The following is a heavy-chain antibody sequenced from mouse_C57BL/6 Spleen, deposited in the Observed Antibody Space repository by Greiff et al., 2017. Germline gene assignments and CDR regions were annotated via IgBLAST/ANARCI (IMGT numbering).Heavy chain of an antibody. J-gene: IGHJ4*01. CDR1: GYTFTSYW. CDR2: IDPSDSYT. V-gene: IGHV1-69*01. CDR3: ARPAIGNAMDY. D-gene: IGHD1-2*01. Sequence: QVQLQQPGAELVMPGASVKLSCKASGYTFTSYWMHWVKQRPGQGLEWIGEIDPSDSYTNYNQKFKGKSTLTVDKSSSTAYMQLSSLTSEDSAVYYCARPAIGNAMDYWGQGTSVTVSS.